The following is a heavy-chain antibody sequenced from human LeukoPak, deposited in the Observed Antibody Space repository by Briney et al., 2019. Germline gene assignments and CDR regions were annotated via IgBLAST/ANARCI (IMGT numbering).Heavy chain of an antibody. CDR3: ARSCSSTSCYLDAFDI. D-gene: IGHD2-2*01. Sequence: PSQTLLLTCTVSGGSISSGSYYWSCIRQHPGKGLEWIGYIYYSGSTYYNPSLKSRVTISVDTSKNQFSLKLSSVTAADTAVYYCARSCSSTSCYLDAFDIWGQGTMVTVSS. CDR2: IYYSGST. V-gene: IGHV4-31*03. CDR1: GGSISSGSYY. J-gene: IGHJ3*02.